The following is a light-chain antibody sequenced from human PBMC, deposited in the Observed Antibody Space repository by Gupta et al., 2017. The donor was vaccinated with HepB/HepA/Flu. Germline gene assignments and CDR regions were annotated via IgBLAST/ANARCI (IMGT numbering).Light chain of an antibody. V-gene: IGLV2-23*02. Sequence: QSALTQPASVSGSPGQPITISCTGTSIDVGSYNLVSWYQQHPGKAPKLMIYEVSKRPSGVSNRFSGSKSGNTASLTISGLQAEDEADYYCCSYAGSSTFVVFGGGTKLTVL. CDR2: EVS. J-gene: IGLJ2*01. CDR1: SIDVGSYNL. CDR3: CSYAGSSTFVV.